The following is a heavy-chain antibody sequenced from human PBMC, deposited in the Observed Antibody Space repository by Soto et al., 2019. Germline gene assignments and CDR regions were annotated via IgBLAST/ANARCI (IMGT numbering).Heavy chain of an antibody. CDR1: GYTFTSYV. CDR3: ARVVATVAGPYGMDV. J-gene: IGHJ6*02. V-gene: IGHV1-18*01. CDR2: ISAYNGNT. Sequence: QVQLVQSGAEVKKPGASVKVSCRASGYTFTSYVISWVRQAPAQGLEWMGWISAYNGNTNFAQKLQGRVTMTTDTPTSTAYMELRSPRSDDTAVYYCARVVATVAGPYGMDVWGQGTTVTVSS. D-gene: IGHD6-19*01.